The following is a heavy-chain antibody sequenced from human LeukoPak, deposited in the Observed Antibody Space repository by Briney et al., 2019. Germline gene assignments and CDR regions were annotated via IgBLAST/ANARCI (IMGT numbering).Heavy chain of an antibody. J-gene: IGHJ4*02. V-gene: IGHV4-61*02. CDR2: IYTSGST. CDR3: ASGGYIYGSGSYQSDY. D-gene: IGHD3-10*01. CDR1: GGSISSGSYY. Sequence: SETLSLTCTVSGGSISSGSYYWSWIRQPAGKGLEWIGRIYTSGSTNYNPSLKSRVTISVDTSKNQFSLKLSSVTAADTAVYYCASGGYIYGSGSYQSDYWGQGTLVTVSS.